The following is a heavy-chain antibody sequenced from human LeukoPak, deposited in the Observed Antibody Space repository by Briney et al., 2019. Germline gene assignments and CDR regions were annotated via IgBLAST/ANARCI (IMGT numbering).Heavy chain of an antibody. Sequence: GASLRLSCAASGFTFSSYAMSWVRQAPGKGLEWVSAISGSGGSTYYADSVKGRFTISRDNSKNTLYLQMNSPRAEDTAVYYCAKVCDSSGYYSYRTYYYFDYWGQGTLVTVSS. CDR2: ISGSGGST. CDR1: GFTFSSYA. V-gene: IGHV3-23*01. CDR3: AKVCDSSGYYSYRTYYYFDY. J-gene: IGHJ4*02. D-gene: IGHD3-22*01.